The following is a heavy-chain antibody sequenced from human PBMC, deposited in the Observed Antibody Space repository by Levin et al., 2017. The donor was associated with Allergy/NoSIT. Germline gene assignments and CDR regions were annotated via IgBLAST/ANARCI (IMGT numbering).Heavy chain of an antibody. CDR1: GGSFSGYY. D-gene: IGHD3-16*01. Sequence: SQTLSLTCAVYGGSFSGYYWSWIRQPPGKGLEWIGEINHSGSTNYNPSLKSRVTISVDTSKNQFSLKLSSVTAADTAVYYCARLGVRAFFDYWGQGTLVTVSS. CDR3: ARLGVRAFFDY. J-gene: IGHJ4*02. CDR2: INHSGST. V-gene: IGHV4-34*01.